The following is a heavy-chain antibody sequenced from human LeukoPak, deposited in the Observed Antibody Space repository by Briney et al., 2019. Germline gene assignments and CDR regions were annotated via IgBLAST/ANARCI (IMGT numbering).Heavy chain of an antibody. Sequence: GGSLRLSCAASGYTFSSYAMSWVRQAPGKGLEWVSAINGSGGRTYYADSVKGRFTISRDNSKNTLYPQMNSLRAEDTAVYYCAKDRDTSGSHRLFDYWGQGILVTVSS. CDR3: AKDRDTSGSHRLFDY. V-gene: IGHV3-23*01. CDR1: GYTFSSYA. J-gene: IGHJ4*02. CDR2: INGSGGRT. D-gene: IGHD3-22*01.